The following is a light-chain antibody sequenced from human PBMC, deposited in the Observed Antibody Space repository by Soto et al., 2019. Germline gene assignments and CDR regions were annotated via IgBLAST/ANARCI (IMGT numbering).Light chain of an antibody. CDR1: SSDVGDYKY. V-gene: IGLV2-14*01. CDR2: EVS. Sequence: QSALTQPASVSGSPGQSITISCTGTSSDVGDYKYVSWYQQHPGKGPKLMIYEVSNRPSGVSNRFSGSKSGNTASLTISGLPAEDEADYYCSSYTSSGTHVIFGGGTKLTVL. CDR3: SSYTSSGTHVI. J-gene: IGLJ2*01.